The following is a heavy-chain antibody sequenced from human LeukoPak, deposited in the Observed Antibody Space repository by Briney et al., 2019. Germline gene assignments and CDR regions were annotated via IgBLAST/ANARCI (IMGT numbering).Heavy chain of an antibody. CDR1: GGSINSYY. V-gene: IGHV4-59*01. CDR2: IYYSGST. J-gene: IGHJ6*03. D-gene: IGHD3-3*01. Sequence: PSETLSLTCTVYGGSINSYYWSWIRQPPGKGLEWIVYIYYSGSTNYNTFLKSQVTISVDTSKIQFSLKLSSVTAEDTAVYYCARAGFLEWFSAGYYYYYFMDVWGKGTTVTVSS. CDR3: ARAGFLEWFSAGYYYYYFMDV.